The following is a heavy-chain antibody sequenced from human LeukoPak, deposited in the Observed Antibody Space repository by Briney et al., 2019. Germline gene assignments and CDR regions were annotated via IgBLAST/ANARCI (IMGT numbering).Heavy chain of an antibody. Sequence: GGSLRLSCAASGFIFSNAWMSWVRQAPGKGLEWVGRIRAKTDGGTTDYAAPVKGRFTISRDDSKNTLYMQMNSLKIEDTAVYYCIRDRFSSGWYLDNWGQGTLVTVSS. J-gene: IGHJ4*02. CDR3: IRDRFSSGWYLDN. CDR1: GFIFSNAW. CDR2: IRAKTDGGTT. D-gene: IGHD6-19*01. V-gene: IGHV3-15*01.